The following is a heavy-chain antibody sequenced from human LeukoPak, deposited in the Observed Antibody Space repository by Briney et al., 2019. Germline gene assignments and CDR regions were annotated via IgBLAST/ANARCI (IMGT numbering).Heavy chain of an antibody. CDR1: GGTFSSYA. J-gene: IGHJ6*02. Sequence: SVTVSCKASGGTFSSYAISWVRQVPGQGLEWMGGIIPIFGTANYAQKFQGRVTITADESTSTAYMELSSLRSEDTAVYYCAMDTIFGARATYYGMDVWGQGTTVTVSS. CDR3: AMDTIFGARATYYGMDV. D-gene: IGHD3-3*01. CDR2: IIPIFGTA. V-gene: IGHV1-69*13.